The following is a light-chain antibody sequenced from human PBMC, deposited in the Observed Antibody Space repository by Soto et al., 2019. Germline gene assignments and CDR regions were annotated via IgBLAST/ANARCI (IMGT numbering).Light chain of an antibody. CDR2: DVS. CDR3: CSYTSSSTPWV. V-gene: IGLV2-14*03. Sequence: QSVLTQPASVSGSPGQSTTISCTGTSSDVGGYNYVSWYQQHPGKAPKLMIYDVSDRPSGVSNRFSASKSGNTASLTISGLQAEDEADYYCCSYTSSSTPWVFGTGTKVTVL. CDR1: SSDVGGYNY. J-gene: IGLJ1*01.